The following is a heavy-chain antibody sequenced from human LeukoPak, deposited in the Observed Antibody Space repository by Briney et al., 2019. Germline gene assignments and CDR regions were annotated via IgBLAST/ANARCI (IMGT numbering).Heavy chain of an antibody. J-gene: IGHJ4*02. V-gene: IGHV4-61*02. CDR1: GGSISSSSYY. CDR2: MYTSGST. CDR3: ARTWGYGDPFDY. D-gene: IGHD4-17*01. Sequence: SETLSLTCTVSGGSISSSSYYWSWIRQPAGKGLGWIGRMYTSGSTNYNPSLKSRVTISGDTSKNQFSLRLSSVTAADTAVYYCARTWGYGDPFDYWGQGTLVTVSS.